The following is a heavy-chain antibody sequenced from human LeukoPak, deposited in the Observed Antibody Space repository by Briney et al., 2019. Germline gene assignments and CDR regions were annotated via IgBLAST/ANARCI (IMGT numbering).Heavy chain of an antibody. Sequence: TGGSLRLSCAASGFTFSSYSMNWVRQAPGKGLEWVSFISSSGSYIYYADSVKGRFTISRDNAANSLYLQMNSLRAEDTAVYYCAEGGQEPDYWGQGTLVTVSS. CDR3: AEGGQEPDY. D-gene: IGHD1-14*01. V-gene: IGHV3-21*01. CDR2: ISSSGSYI. J-gene: IGHJ4*02. CDR1: GFTFSSYS.